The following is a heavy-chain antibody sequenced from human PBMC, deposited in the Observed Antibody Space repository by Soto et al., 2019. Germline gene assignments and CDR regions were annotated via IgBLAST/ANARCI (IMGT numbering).Heavy chain of an antibody. D-gene: IGHD4-4*01. J-gene: IGHJ4*02. Sequence: PSETLSLTCTVSGGSISSYYWSWIRQPPGKGLEWIWYIYYSGSTNYNPSLKSRVSISVDTSKNQFSLKLSSVTAADTAVYYCASSHYSVEGYFDYWGQGTLVTVSS. CDR3: ASSHYSVEGYFDY. V-gene: IGHV4-59*08. CDR2: IYYSGST. CDR1: GGSISSYY.